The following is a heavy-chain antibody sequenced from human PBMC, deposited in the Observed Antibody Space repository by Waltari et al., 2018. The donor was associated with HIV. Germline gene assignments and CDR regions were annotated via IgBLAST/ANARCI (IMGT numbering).Heavy chain of an antibody. CDR3: VRNGGSFDY. CDR1: GFTFNSHW. V-gene: IGHV3-7*01. J-gene: IGHJ4*02. CDR2: IKQDGSDK. D-gene: IGHD1-26*01. Sequence: EVQLVESGGGLVQPGGSLGLSCAAYGFTFNSHWMSWIRQATGKGLEWVANIKQDGSDKNYVDSVKGRFTISRDNAKNSLYLQMNSLRAEDTAVYYCVRNGGSFDYWGQGTLVTVSS.